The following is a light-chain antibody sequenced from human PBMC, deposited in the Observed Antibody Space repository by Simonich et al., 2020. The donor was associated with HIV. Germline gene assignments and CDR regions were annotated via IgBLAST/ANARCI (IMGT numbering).Light chain of an antibody. J-gene: IGKJ3*01. CDR1: QSLLPSNGYHY. Sequence: DIVMTQSPLSLHVTPGEPASISCRSSQSLLPSNGYHYLDWYMQKPGQFPQLLSYLGSNRASGVPDRFSGSGSGTDFTLQISRVEAEDVGVYCCMQALQTPFTFGPGTKVDIK. V-gene: IGKV2-28*01. CDR2: LGS. CDR3: MQALQTPFT.